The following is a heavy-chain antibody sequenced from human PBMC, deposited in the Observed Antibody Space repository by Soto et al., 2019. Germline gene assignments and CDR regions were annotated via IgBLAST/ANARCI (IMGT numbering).Heavy chain of an antibody. CDR2: MNPNSGNT. CDR3: ARGLVDIVATIIDY. J-gene: IGHJ4*02. V-gene: IGHV1-8*01. Sequence: ASVKVSCKASGYTFTSYDINWVRQATGQGLEWMGWMNPNSGNTGYAQKFQGRVTMTRNTSISTAYMELGSLRSEDTAVYYWARGLVDIVATIIDYWGQGTLVTVSS. CDR1: GYTFTSYD. D-gene: IGHD5-12*01.